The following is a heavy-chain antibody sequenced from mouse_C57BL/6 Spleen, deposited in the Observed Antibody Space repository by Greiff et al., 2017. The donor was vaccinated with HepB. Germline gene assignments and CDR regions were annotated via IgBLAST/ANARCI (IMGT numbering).Heavy chain of an antibody. V-gene: IGHV6-6*01. D-gene: IGHD2-2*01. CDR3: TRSTMVTKGGMDY. CDR2: IRNKANNHAT. Sequence: EVHLVESGGGLVQPGGSMKLSCAASGFTFSDAWMDWVRQSPEKGLEWVAEIRNKANNHATYYAESVKGRFTISRDDSKSSVYLQMNSLRAEDTGIYYCTRSTMVTKGGMDYWGQGTSVTVSS. CDR1: GFTFSDAW. J-gene: IGHJ4*01.